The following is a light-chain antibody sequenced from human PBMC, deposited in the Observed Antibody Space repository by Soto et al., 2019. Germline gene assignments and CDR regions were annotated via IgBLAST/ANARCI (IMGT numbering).Light chain of an antibody. CDR1: QSISSNY. Sequence: EIVLTQSPGTLSLSPGERATLSCRASQSISSNYSAWYQQKPGQATSLLIYGATTRATRLPHRLSGRGCGTDFTLTISRLEAEDFAVYYCQQYFNSPPYTVGQGTRLEIK. V-gene: IGKV3-20*01. CDR3: QQYFNSPPYT. CDR2: GAT. J-gene: IGKJ2*01.